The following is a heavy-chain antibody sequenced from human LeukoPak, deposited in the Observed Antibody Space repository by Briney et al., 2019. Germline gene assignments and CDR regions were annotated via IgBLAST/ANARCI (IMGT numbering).Heavy chain of an antibody. V-gene: IGHV3-21*01. CDR3: ARVLEPATGYYMDV. J-gene: IGHJ6*03. CDR1: GFTFITYS. D-gene: IGHD5-24*01. Sequence: GGSLRLSCAASGFTFITYSMNWVRQAPGKGLEWVSSISTSSRYIYYADSVKGRFTISRDDAKNSLYLQMNSLRAEDTALYYCARVLEPATGYYMDVWGKGTTVTIS. CDR2: ISTSSRYI.